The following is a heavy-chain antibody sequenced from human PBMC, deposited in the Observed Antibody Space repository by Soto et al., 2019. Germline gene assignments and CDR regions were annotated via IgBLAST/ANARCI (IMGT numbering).Heavy chain of an antibody. D-gene: IGHD2-15*01. CDR1: GGSISSTESY. V-gene: IGHV4-31*03. CDR2: INYRGRT. Sequence: PSETLSLTCSVSGGSISSTESYWSWIRQHPGKGPEWIAFINYRGRTSYNPSLRSRVTISGDTSKSQFSLNLTSVTAADTAVYYCVKGGASSQWFAPWGQGVLVTVSS. J-gene: IGHJ5*02. CDR3: VKGGASSQWFAP.